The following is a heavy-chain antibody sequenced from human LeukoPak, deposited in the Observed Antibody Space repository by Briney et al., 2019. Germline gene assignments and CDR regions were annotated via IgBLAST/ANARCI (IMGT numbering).Heavy chain of an antibody. J-gene: IGHJ4*02. CDR2: IIYSGST. CDR1: GVSINSGSYY. Sequence: SETLSLTCTVSGVSINSGSYYWGWIRQPPGKGLEWIGSIIYSGSTYDNPSLKSRVTISVDTSKNQFSLKLSSVTAADTAVYYCARHRGGDYVDFDYRGQGTLVTVSS. D-gene: IGHD4-17*01. V-gene: IGHV4-39*01. CDR3: ARHRGGDYVDFDY.